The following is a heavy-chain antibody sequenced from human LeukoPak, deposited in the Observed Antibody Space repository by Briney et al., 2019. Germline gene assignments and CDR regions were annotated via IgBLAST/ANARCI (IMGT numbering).Heavy chain of an antibody. CDR3: ASRAYYEIY. D-gene: IGHD3-22*01. J-gene: IGHJ4*02. CDR2: ISYDGSNK. Sequence: GRSLRLSCAASGFTFSSYAMHWVRQAPGKGLEWVAVISYDGSNKYYADSVKGRFTISRDNSKNTLYLQMNSLRAEDTAVYYCASRAYYEIYWGQGTLVTVSS. CDR1: GFTFSSYA. V-gene: IGHV3-30-3*01.